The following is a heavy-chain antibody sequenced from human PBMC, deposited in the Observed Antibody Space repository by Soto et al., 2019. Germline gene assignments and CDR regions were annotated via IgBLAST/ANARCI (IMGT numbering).Heavy chain of an antibody. CDR3: ARDQILRYFDWLFRDDAFDI. D-gene: IGHD3-9*01. CDR1: GGSISSYY. Sequence: TSETLSLTCTVSGGSISSYYWSWIRQPAGKGLEWIGRIYTSGSTNYNPSLKSRVTMSVDTSKNQFSLKLSSVTAADTAVYYCARDQILRYFDWLFRDDAFDIWGQGTMVTVSS. V-gene: IGHV4-4*07. CDR2: IYTSGST. J-gene: IGHJ3*02.